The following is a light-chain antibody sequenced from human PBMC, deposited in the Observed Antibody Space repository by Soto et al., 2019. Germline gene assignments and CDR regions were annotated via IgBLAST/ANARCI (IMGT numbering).Light chain of an antibody. Sequence: EIVVTQSPGTLSLSPGERATLSCRASQSVTSTHLAWYQQKPGQAPRLLIYAASSRATGIPDRFSGSGSGTGFTLTISRLEPEDFAVYYCQQYGSSPWTFGQGTKVEIK. V-gene: IGKV3-20*01. CDR1: QSVTSTH. CDR2: AAS. J-gene: IGKJ1*01. CDR3: QQYGSSPWT.